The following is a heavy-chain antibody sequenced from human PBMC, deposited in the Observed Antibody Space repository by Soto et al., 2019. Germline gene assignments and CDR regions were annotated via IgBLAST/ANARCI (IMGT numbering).Heavy chain of an antibody. CDR2: ISDDGVSK. V-gene: IGHV3-30*03. Sequence: GGSLRLSCAASGFTFSSYAMSWVRQAPGKGLEWVAVISDDGVSKYYADSVQGRFTISRDNSESAVFLQMNSLRPDDTALYFCARAYYFGSGTSYTLYYWGQGTQVTVSS. CDR1: GFTFSSYA. CDR3: ARAYYFGSGTSYTLYY. D-gene: IGHD3-10*01. J-gene: IGHJ4*02.